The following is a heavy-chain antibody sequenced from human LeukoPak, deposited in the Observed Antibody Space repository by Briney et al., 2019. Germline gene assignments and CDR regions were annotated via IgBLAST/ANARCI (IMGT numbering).Heavy chain of an antibody. CDR3: ARAAADRFDP. CDR2: IYYSGST. Sequence: NPSETLSLTCTVSGGSASSGSYCWSWIRQPPGKGLEWIGYIYYSGSTNYNPSLKSRVTISVDTSKNQFSLKLSSVTAADTAVYYCARAAADRFDPWGQGTLVTVSS. V-gene: IGHV4-61*01. D-gene: IGHD6-13*01. CDR1: GGSASSGSYC. J-gene: IGHJ5*02.